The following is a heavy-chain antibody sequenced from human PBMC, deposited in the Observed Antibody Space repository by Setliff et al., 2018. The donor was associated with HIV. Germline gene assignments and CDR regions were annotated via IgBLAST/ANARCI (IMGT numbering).Heavy chain of an antibody. CDR2: MNPNSGNT. V-gene: IGHV1-8*02. CDR1: GYTFTSYD. D-gene: IGHD2-15*01. Sequence: ASVKVSCKASGYTFTSYDINWVRQATGQGLEWMGWMNPNSGNTGYAQKFQGRVTMTRDTSRGTAHMELSSLRSEDTAVYYCARDIVVVVAAPDAFDIWGQGTMVTV. J-gene: IGHJ3*02. CDR3: ARDIVVVVAAPDAFDI.